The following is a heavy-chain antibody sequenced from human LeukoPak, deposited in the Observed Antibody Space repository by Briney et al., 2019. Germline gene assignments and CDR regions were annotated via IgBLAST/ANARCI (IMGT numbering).Heavy chain of an antibody. J-gene: IGHJ4*02. CDR1: GYTFTSYN. V-gene: IGHV1-46*01. Sequence: GRSLRLSCAASGYTFTSYNMHWVRQAPGQGLEWMGIINPSGGSTSYAQKFQGRVTMTRDTSTSTVYMELSSLRSEDTAVYYCARTRDDYTHADYWGQGTLVTVSS. CDR2: INPSGGST. D-gene: IGHD5-24*01. CDR3: ARTRDDYTHADY.